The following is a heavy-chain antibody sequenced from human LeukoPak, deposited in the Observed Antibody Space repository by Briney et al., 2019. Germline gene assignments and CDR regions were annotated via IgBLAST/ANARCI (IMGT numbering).Heavy chain of an antibody. J-gene: IGHJ6*03. Sequence: ASVKVSCKASGYTFSIYGTTWVRQAPGQGLEWMGWISAYNGHTNYAQMLQGRVTMTTDTSTSTAYMELRSLRSDDTAVYYCARSSSDYYYYMDVWGKGTTVTVSS. CDR1: GYTFSIYG. CDR2: ISAYNGHT. CDR3: ARSSSDYYYYMDV. V-gene: IGHV1-18*01.